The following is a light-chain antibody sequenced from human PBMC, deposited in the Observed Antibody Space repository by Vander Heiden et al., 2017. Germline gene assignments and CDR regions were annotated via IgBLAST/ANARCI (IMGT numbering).Light chain of an antibody. J-gene: IGKJ3*01. Sequence: DIVMTQSPDSLAVSLGERATINCKSSQSVLYSSSNQDFLAWYQQKPGQPPKLLIYWASTRESGVPDRFSGSGSGTDFTLTISSLQAEDVAVYYCQQDDSSPFTFGRGTKVDIK. CDR3: QQDDSSPFT. V-gene: IGKV4-1*01. CDR1: QSVLYSSSNQDF. CDR2: WAS.